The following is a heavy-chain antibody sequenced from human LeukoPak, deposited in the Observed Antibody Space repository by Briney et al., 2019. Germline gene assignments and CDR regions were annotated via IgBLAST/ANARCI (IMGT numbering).Heavy chain of an antibody. V-gene: IGHV3-30*18. CDR1: GFTFSSYG. Sequence: GGSLRLSYAASGFTFSSYGMHWVRQAPGKGLEWVAVISYDGSNKYYADSVKGRFTISRDNSKNTLYLQMNSLRAEDTAVYYCAKDRVLYVWGSYRSFDYWGQGTLVTVSS. CDR2: ISYDGSNK. J-gene: IGHJ4*02. CDR3: AKDRVLYVWGSYRSFDY. D-gene: IGHD3-16*02.